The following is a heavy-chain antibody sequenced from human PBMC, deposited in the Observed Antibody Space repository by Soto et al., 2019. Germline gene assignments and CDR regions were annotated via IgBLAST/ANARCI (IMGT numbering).Heavy chain of an antibody. CDR2: INSDGSST. CDR3: AIQYGGYGWFDI. D-gene: IGHD2-15*01. CDR1: GFTFSSYW. J-gene: IGHJ5*02. Sequence: PGGSLRLSCAASGFTFSSYWMHWVRQAPGKGLVWVSRINSDGSSTSYADSVKGRFTISRDSSKNTVSLEMTSLRAEDTAVYYCAIQYGGYGWFDIWGQGTPVTVSS. V-gene: IGHV3-74*01.